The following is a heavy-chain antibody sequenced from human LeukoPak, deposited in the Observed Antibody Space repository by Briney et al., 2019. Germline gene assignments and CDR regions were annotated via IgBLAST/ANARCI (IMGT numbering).Heavy chain of an antibody. CDR1: GGSISSSSYY. J-gene: IGHJ4*02. CDR2: IYYSGST. V-gene: IGHV4-39*02. Sequence: SETLSLTCTVSGGSISSSSYYWGWIRQPPGKGLEWIGSIYYSGSTYYNPSLKSRVTISVDTSKNQFSLKLSSVTAADTAVYYCAKDLEQLVLDVYYFDYWGQGTLVTVSS. CDR3: AKDLEQLVLDVYYFDY. D-gene: IGHD6-6*01.